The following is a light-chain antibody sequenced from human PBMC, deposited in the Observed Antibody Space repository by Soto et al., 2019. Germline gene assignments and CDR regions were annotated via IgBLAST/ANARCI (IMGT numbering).Light chain of an antibody. CDR1: QSVSTTY. V-gene: IGKV3-20*01. CDR3: QQYGSSPFT. J-gene: IGKJ4*01. CDR2: GAS. Sequence: EIVLTQSPGTLSLSAGERVTLSCRASQSVSTTYLAWYQQKPGQAPRLLIYGASSRATGIPDRFSGSGSGTDFTLTISRLEPEDFAVYYCQQYGSSPFTFGGGTKVEIK.